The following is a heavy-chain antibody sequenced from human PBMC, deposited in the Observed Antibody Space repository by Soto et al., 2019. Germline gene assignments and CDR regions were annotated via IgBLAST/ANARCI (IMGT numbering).Heavy chain of an antibody. J-gene: IGHJ4*02. V-gene: IGHV3-21*02. CDR3: ARTRGDYHGAGNYEY. CDR1: GFTFSTYS. CDR2: VSTTSYYI. D-gene: IGHD3-10*01. Sequence: EVQLVESGGGLVKPGGSLRLSCAASGFTFSTYSMDWVRQAPGKGLEWVSAVSTTSYYIYYRESGKGRFTISRDNAQNTLYLQMNSLRAEDTAVYYCARTRGDYHGAGNYEYWGQGTLFTVSS.